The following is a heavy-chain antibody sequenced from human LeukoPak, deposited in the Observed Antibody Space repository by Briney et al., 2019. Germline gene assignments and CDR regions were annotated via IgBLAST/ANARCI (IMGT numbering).Heavy chain of an antibody. CDR2: ISVSGGST. D-gene: IGHD2-2*01. Sequence: GGSLRLSCAASGFTVSSDYMSWVRQAPGKGLEWVSAISVSGGSTYYADSVKGRFTISRDNSKNTLYLQMNSLRAEDTAVYYCAKDSWGYCSSASCFPWDNWGQGTLVTVSS. J-gene: IGHJ4*02. CDR3: AKDSWGYCSSASCFPWDN. V-gene: IGHV3-23*01. CDR1: GFTVSSDY.